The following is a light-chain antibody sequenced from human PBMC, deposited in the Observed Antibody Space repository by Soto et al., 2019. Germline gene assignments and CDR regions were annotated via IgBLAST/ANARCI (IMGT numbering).Light chain of an antibody. Sequence: IVMTQSPATLSVSPWERATLSCRASQSVSSNLAWYQQKPGQAPRLLIYDASTRATGIPARFSGSVSGTEFTLTISSLQSEDFAVYYCQQYDNWPWAFGQGTKVDIK. J-gene: IGKJ1*01. V-gene: IGKV3-15*01. CDR2: DAS. CDR1: QSVSSN. CDR3: QQYDNWPWA.